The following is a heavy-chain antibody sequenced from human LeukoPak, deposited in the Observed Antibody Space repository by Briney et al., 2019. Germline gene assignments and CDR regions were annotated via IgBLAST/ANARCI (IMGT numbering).Heavy chain of an antibody. V-gene: IGHV4-38-2*02. Sequence: KPSETLSLTCTVSGYSISSGYYWGWIRQPPGKGLEWIGSIYHSGSTYYNPSLKSRVTISVDTSKNQFSLKLSSVTAADTAVYYCARRVLRNYYFDYWGQGTLVTVSS. CDR2: IYHSGST. CDR3: ARRVLRNYYFDY. D-gene: IGHD2/OR15-2a*01. J-gene: IGHJ4*02. CDR1: GYSISSGYY.